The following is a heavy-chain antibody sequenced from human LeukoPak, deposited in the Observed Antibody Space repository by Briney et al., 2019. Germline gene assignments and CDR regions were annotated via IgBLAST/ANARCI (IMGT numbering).Heavy chain of an antibody. Sequence: GRSLRLSCAASGFTFNNYGIHWVRQAPGKGLEWVAVISHDGSNKYYADSVKGRFTISRDNSKNTLYLQMNSLRAEDTAVYYCAKDQAEQWLLYGMDVWGQGTTVTVSS. CDR2: ISHDGSNK. V-gene: IGHV3-30*18. D-gene: IGHD6-19*01. J-gene: IGHJ6*02. CDR3: AKDQAEQWLLYGMDV. CDR1: GFTFNNYG.